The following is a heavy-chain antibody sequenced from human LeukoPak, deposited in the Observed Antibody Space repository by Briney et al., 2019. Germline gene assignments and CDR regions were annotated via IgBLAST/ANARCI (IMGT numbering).Heavy chain of an antibody. CDR3: ARWDYYDSAGTGGMDV. V-gene: IGHV3-64*01. CDR1: GFTFRNYA. D-gene: IGHD3-22*01. Sequence: GGSLRLSCAASGFTFRNYAMHWVRQAPGKGLEHVSAISYNGGSTYYANSVKGRFTISRDNSKNTLYLQMGSLRVKDMAVYYCARWDYYDSAGTGGMDVWGQGTRSPSP. CDR2: ISYNGGST. J-gene: IGHJ6*02.